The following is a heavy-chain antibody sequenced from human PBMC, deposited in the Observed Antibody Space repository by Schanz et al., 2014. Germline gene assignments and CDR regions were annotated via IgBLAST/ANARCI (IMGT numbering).Heavy chain of an antibody. CDR1: GFTVSSNY. D-gene: IGHD2-8*01. V-gene: IGHV3-66*01. Sequence: EVQLVESGGGLVQPGGSLRLSCAASGFTVSSNYMSWVRQAPGKGLEWVSVIYGGGITYYADSEKGRFTISRDSSRNTLYLQMNSLRAEDTAVYYCASLYDREYFDYWGQGTLVTVSS. CDR3: ASLYDREYFDY. CDR2: IYGGGIT. J-gene: IGHJ4*02.